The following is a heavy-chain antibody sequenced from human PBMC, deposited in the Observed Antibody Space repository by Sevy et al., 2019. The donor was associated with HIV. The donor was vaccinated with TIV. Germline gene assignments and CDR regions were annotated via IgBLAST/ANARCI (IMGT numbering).Heavy chain of an antibody. CDR1: GGSISTYY. D-gene: IGHD4-17*01. Sequence: SETLSLTCTVSGGSISTYYWSWIRQPPGKGLEWIGYIYYSGSTNYSPSLKSRVTISVDTSKNQFSLKLSSVTAVDTAVYYCASGAYDYGGNRLDYWGQGTLVTVSS. J-gene: IGHJ4*02. CDR2: IYYSGST. CDR3: ASGAYDYGGNRLDY. V-gene: IGHV4-59*01.